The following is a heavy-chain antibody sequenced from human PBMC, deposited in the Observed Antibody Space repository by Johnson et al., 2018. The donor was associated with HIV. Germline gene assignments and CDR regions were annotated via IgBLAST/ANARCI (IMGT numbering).Heavy chain of an antibody. V-gene: IGHV3-9*01. D-gene: IGHD2-2*01. CDR2: ISWNSGSI. CDR1: GFTFDDYA. Sequence: VQLVESGGGLVQPGRSLRLSCAASGFTFDDYAMHWVRQAPGKGLEWVSGISWNSGSIGYADSVKGRFTISRDNAKNSLYLQMNSLRAEDTALYYCAREVRLGYCSSTSCFRQWASAFDIWGQGTMVTVSS. CDR3: AREVRLGYCSSTSCFRQWASAFDI. J-gene: IGHJ3*02.